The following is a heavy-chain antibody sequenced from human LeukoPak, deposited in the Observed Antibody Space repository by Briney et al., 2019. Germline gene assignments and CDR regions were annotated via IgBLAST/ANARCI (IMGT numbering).Heavy chain of an antibody. CDR3: ARGNILSGYCFDF. CDR1: GGSISSSSYY. D-gene: IGHD3-9*01. CDR2: IYYSGTT. V-gene: IGHV4-39*01. Sequence: SETLSLTCTVSGGSISSSSYYWGWVRQPPGKGLEWIGSIYYSGTTYYNPSLKSRVTISVDTSKNQFSLKLRSVTAADTAVYYCARGNILSGYCFDFWGQGALVTVSS. J-gene: IGHJ4*02.